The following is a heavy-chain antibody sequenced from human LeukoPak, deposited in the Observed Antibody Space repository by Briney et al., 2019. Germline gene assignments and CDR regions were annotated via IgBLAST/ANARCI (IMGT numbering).Heavy chain of an antibody. D-gene: IGHD5-18*01. CDR1: GGSISSGGYY. CDR3: ARETQPRYSYGLRAFDI. Sequence: PSETLSLTCTVSGGSISSGGYYWSWIRQHPGKGLEWIGYIYYSGSTYYNPSLKSRVTISVDTSKNQFSLKLSSVTAADTAVYYCARETQPRYSYGLRAFDIWGQGTMVTVSS. J-gene: IGHJ3*02. V-gene: IGHV4-31*03. CDR2: IYYSGST.